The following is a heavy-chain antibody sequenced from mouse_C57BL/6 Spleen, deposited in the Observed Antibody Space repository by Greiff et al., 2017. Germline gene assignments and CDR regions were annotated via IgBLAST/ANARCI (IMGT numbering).Heavy chain of an antibody. CDR1: GFTFSDYY. Sequence: EVHLVESEGGLVQPGSSMKLSCTASGFTFSDYYMAWVRQVPEKGLEWVANINYDGSSTYSLESLKSRFIFSRDNAKNMLYLQMSSLKSEDTATYYCARERGFYDAMDYWGQGTSVTVSS. V-gene: IGHV5-16*01. D-gene: IGHD3-1*01. CDR3: ARERGFYDAMDY. CDR2: INYDGSST. J-gene: IGHJ4*01.